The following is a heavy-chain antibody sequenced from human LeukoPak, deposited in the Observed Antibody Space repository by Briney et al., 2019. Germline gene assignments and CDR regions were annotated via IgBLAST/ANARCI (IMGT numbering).Heavy chain of an antibody. CDR2: IKQDGSEK. CDR3: ARVQGGGYRTADY. CDR1: GFTFSSYW. J-gene: IGHJ4*02. D-gene: IGHD6-19*01. Sequence: PGGSLRLSCAASGFTFSSYWMSCVRQAPGKGLEWVANIKQDGSEKYYVDSVKGRFTISRDNSKNTLFLQMNSLRGEDTAMYYCARVQGGGYRTADYWGQGTLVTVSS. V-gene: IGHV3-7*01.